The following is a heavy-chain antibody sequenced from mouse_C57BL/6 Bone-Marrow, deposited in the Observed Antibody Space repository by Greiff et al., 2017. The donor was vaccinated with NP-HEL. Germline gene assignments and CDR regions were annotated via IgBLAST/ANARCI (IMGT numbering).Heavy chain of an antibody. V-gene: IGHV1-76*01. J-gene: IGHJ4*01. D-gene: IGHD1-1*01. Sequence: QVQLQQSGAELVRPGASVKLSCKASGYTFTDYYINWVKQRPGQGLEWIARIYPGSGNTYYNEKFKGKATLTAEKSSSTAYMQLSSLTSEDSAVYFCARGGTVVAHYYAMDYWGQGTSVTVSS. CDR3: ARGGTVVAHYYAMDY. CDR1: GYTFTDYY. CDR2: IYPGSGNT.